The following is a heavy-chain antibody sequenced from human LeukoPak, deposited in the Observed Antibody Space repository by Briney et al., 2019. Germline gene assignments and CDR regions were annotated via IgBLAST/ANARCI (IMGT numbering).Heavy chain of an antibody. J-gene: IGHJ4*02. CDR2: ISSSSSYI. CDR3: ARSRAVGATTANY. CDR1: GVIVRSNY. Sequence: GGSLRLSCVGSGVIVRSNYMTWVRQAPGKGLEWVSSISSSSSYIYYADSVKGRFTISRDNAKNSLYLQMNSLRAEDTAVYYCARSRAVGATTANYWGQGTLVTVSS. D-gene: IGHD1-26*01. V-gene: IGHV3-21*01.